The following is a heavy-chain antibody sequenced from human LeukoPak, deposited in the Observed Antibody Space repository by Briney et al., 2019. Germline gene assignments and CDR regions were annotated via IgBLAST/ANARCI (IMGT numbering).Heavy chain of an antibody. V-gene: IGHV3-53*01. Sequence: GGSLRLSCAASGFIVSGNNMGWVRQAPGKGLEWVSVIYSGGRTFYADSVKGRFTISRDNSKNTLYLQMNSLRAEDTAVYYCAKDQDEIVCSSSALFDYWGQGTLVTVSS. D-gene: IGHD6-6*01. CDR3: AKDQDEIVCSSSALFDY. J-gene: IGHJ4*02. CDR1: GFIVSGNN. CDR2: IYSGGRT.